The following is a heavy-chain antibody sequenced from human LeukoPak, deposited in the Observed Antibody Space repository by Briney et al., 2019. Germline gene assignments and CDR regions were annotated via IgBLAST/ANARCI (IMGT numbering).Heavy chain of an antibody. CDR1: GYIFTGYH. V-gene: IGHV1-2*02. CDR2: INPNSGGT. D-gene: IGHD3-22*01. J-gene: IGHJ4*02. CDR3: ARDPNYHYDASGYTLGF. Sequence: ASVKVSCKASGYIFTGYHMHWVRQAPGQGLEWMGWINPNSGGTSYAQKFQGRVTMTRDTPISTAYMELSRLTSDDTAVYYCARDPNYHYDASGYTLGFWGQGTLVTVSS.